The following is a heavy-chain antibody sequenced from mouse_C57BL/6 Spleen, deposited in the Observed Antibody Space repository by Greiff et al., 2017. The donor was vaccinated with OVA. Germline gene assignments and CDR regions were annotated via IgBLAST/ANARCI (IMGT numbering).Heavy chain of an antibody. CDR3: AGNSDGYWYFDV. J-gene: IGHJ1*03. Sequence: KVEESGPGLVKPSQSLFLTCSITGFPITSGYYWFWIRQSPGKPLEWRGYITHSGETFYNPSLQSPISITRETSKNQFFLQLNSVTTEDTAMYYCAGNSDGYWYFDVWGTGTTVTVSS. CDR2: ITHSGET. V-gene: IGHV12-3*01. CDR1: GFPITSGYY. D-gene: IGHD2-3*01.